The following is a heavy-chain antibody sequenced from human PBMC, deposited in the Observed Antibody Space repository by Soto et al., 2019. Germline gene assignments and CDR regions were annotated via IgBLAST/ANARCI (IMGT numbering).Heavy chain of an antibody. D-gene: IGHD3-22*01. CDR2: IYPGDSDT. CDR3: ARRGKAYYYDSSGYRDAFDI. V-gene: IGHV5-51*01. Sequence: SCKGSGYSFTSYWIGWVRQMPGKGLEWMGIIYPGDSDTRYSPSFQGQVTISADKSISTAYLQWSSLKASDTAMYYCARRGKAYYYDSSGYRDAFDIWGQGTMVTVSS. CDR1: GYSFTSYW. J-gene: IGHJ3*02.